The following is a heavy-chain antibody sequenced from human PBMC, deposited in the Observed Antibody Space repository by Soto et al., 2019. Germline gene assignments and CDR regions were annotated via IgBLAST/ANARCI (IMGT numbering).Heavy chain of an antibody. CDR3: AREGPLMGIKTGGRGYCYCYGMDV. Sequence: PSETLSLTCTVSGGSISSGDYYWSGILQAPGKGREWIGYIYYSGSTYYNPSLKRRVTIAVDTSKNQFSLKLSSVTAADTAVYSCAREGPLMGIKTGGRGYCYCYGMDVWXQGTTVTVSS. CDR2: IYYSGST. CDR1: GGSISSGDYY. D-gene: IGHD1-1*01. V-gene: IGHV4-30-4*01. J-gene: IGHJ6*02.